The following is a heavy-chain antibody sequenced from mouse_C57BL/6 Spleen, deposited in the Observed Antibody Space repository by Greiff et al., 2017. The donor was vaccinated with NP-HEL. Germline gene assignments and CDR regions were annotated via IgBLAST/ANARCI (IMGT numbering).Heavy chain of an antibody. J-gene: IGHJ2*01. CDR3: ARGGYYDY. D-gene: IGHD2-3*01. Sequence: VQLQESGAELVRPGTSVKMSCKASGYTFTNYWIGWAKQRPGHGLEWIGDIYPGGGYTNYNEKFKGKATLTADKSSSTAYMQFSSLTSEDSAIYYCARGGYYDYWGQGTTLTVSS. CDR2: IYPGGGYT. V-gene: IGHV1-63*01. CDR1: GYTFTNYW.